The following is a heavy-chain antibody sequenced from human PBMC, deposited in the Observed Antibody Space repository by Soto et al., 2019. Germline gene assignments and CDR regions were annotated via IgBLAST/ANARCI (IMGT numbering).Heavy chain of an antibody. CDR1: GFTFSSYA. J-gene: IGHJ4*02. CDR3: ASTYYYDSSGYSPFDY. CDR2: IIPIFGTA. V-gene: IGHV1-69*06. D-gene: IGHD3-22*01. Sequence: VQLVESGGGLVKPGGSLRLSCAASGFTFSSYAISWVRQAPGQGLEWMGGIIPIFGTANYAQKFQGRVTITADKSTSTAYMALSSLRSEDTAVYYCASTYYYDSSGYSPFDYWGQGTLVTVSS.